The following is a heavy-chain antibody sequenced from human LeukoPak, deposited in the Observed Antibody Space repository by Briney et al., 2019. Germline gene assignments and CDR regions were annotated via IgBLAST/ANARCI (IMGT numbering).Heavy chain of an antibody. Sequence: SETLSLTCTVSGGSISSYYWSWIRQPPGKGLEWIGYIYYSGSTNYNPSLKSRVTISVDTSKNQFSLKLSSVTAADTAVYYCARNPSVDTAMPYFDYWGQGTLVTVSS. D-gene: IGHD5-18*01. J-gene: IGHJ4*02. CDR3: ARNPSVDTAMPYFDY. CDR2: IYYSGST. V-gene: IGHV4-59*01. CDR1: GGSISSYY.